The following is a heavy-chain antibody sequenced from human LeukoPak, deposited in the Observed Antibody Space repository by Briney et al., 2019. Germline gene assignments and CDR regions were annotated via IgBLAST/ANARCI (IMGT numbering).Heavy chain of an antibody. J-gene: IGHJ4*02. CDR2: IYYSGST. CDR3: ARGLNGDYVRYYFDY. CDR1: GGSISSHY. Sequence: NPSETLSLTCTVSGGSISSHYWSWIRQPPGKGLEWIGYIYYSGSTNYNPSLKSRVTISVDTSKNQFSLKLSSVTAADTAVYYCARGLNGDYVRYYFDYWGQGTLVTVSS. V-gene: IGHV4-59*11. D-gene: IGHD4-17*01.